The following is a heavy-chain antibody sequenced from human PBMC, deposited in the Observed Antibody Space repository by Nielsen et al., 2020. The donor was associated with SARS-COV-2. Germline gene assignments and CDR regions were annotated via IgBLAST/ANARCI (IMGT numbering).Heavy chain of an antibody. J-gene: IGHJ5*02. CDR2: IDYRGST. Sequence: SLRLSCTVSGESINSEGYYWSWIRQNPGKGLEWIGYIDYRGSTYYNTSLRSRASISVDTSKNQFSLRLISVTAADTAVYYCARDDPQRLLHVGWYDPWGRGTLVTVSS. V-gene: IGHV4-31*03. D-gene: IGHD1-26*01. CDR3: ARDDPQRLLHVGWYDP. CDR1: GESINSEGYY.